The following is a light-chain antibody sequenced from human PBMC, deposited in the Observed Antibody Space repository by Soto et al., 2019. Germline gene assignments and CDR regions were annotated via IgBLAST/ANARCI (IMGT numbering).Light chain of an antibody. CDR2: KAS. J-gene: IGKJ4*01. V-gene: IGKV1-5*03. CDR1: QSISTW. Sequence: DIRMTQSPSTLSASVGDRVTITCRASQSISTWLAWYQQKPGKAPKLLIYKASSLEGGVPSRLSGSGSGTEFNITVSSLRPDDFATYYCQQYNTYPLTFGGGTTVEIK. CDR3: QQYNTYPLT.